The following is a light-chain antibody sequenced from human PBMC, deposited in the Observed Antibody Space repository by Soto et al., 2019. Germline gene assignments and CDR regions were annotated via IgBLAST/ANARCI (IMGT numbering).Light chain of an antibody. J-gene: IGLJ3*02. V-gene: IGLV6-57*04. CDR3: QSYDASHQV. CDR2: EDN. CDR1: SGRIASNY. Sequence: NFMLTQPHSVSESPGKTVTISCTRSSGRIASNYVQWSQQRPGSAPTTVIYEDNQRPSGVPDRFSGSIDRSSNSASLTISRLKTEDEADYYCQSYDASHQVFGGGTKLTVL.